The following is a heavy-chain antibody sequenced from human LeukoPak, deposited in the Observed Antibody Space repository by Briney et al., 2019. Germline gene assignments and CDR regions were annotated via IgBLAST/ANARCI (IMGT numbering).Heavy chain of an antibody. V-gene: IGHV3-23*01. CDR1: GFTFSSYA. CDR3: ARTATIAVAGLFDY. J-gene: IGHJ4*02. CDR2: ISGSGGST. D-gene: IGHD6-19*01. Sequence: GGSLGLSCAASGFTFSSYAMSWVRQAPGKGLEWVSAISGSGGSTYYADSVKGRFTISRDNSKNTLYLQMNSLRAEDTAVYYCARTATIAVAGLFDYWGQGTLVTVSS.